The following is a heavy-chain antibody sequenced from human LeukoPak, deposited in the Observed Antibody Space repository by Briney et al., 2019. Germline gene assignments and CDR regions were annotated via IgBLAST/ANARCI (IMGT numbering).Heavy chain of an antibody. CDR3: ARDAAMYSSGWFLFDY. J-gene: IGHJ4*02. V-gene: IGHV4-38-2*02. D-gene: IGHD6-19*01. CDR2: IYHSGST. Sequence: SETLSLTCTVSGYSISSGYYWGWIRQPPGKGLEWIGSIYHSGSTYYNPSLKSRATISVDTSKNQFSLKLSSVTAADTAVYYCARDAAMYSSGWFLFDYWGQGTLVTVSS. CDR1: GYSISSGYY.